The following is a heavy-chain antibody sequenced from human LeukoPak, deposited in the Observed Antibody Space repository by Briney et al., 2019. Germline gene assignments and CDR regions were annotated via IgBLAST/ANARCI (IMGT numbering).Heavy chain of an antibody. CDR1: GGSISSGDYY. J-gene: IGHJ4*02. CDR2: IYYSGST. CDR3: GREQRLELGTNSFYY. V-gene: IGHV4-30-4*01. D-gene: IGHD7-27*01. Sequence: SQTLSLTCTVSGGSISSGDYYWRWIRQPPGKGLEWIGYIYYSGSTYYNPSLKSRVTISVDTSKTQFSLQLSSVTAADTAVYYCGREQRLELGTNSFYYWGQGTLVTVPS.